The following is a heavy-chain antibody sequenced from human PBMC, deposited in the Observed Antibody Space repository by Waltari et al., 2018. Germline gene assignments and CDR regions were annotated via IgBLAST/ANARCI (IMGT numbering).Heavy chain of an antibody. V-gene: IGHV4-4*07. CDR1: GGSLTNYY. J-gene: IGHJ6*02. Sequence: QVKLQESGPGLVKPSETMCLICSVSGGSLTNYYWNWSRQPVGKGLEWIGRIYSGGTADYSPSLKGRATVSEDWSKNQVSLKLTSVTVADTAVYYCARDDSLGGLDVWGQGATVTV. D-gene: IGHD2-21*01. CDR3: ARDDSLGGLDV. CDR2: IYSGGTA.